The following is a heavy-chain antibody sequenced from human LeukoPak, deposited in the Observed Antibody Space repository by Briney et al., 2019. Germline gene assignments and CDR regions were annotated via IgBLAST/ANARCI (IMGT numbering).Heavy chain of an antibody. CDR1: GFTFSSYS. CDR2: ISSSSSYI. D-gene: IGHD3-10*01. CDR3: AREPMVRGVKGGFDY. V-gene: IGHV3-21*01. J-gene: IGHJ4*02. Sequence: VGSLRLSCAASGFTFSSYSMNWVRQAPGKGLEWVSSISSSSSYIYYADSVKGRFTISRDNAKNSLYLQMNSLRAEDTAVYYCAREPMVRGVKGGFDYWGQGTLVTVSS.